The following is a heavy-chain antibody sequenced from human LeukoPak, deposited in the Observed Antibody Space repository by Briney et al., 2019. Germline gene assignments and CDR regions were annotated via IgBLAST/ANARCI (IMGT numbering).Heavy chain of an antibody. CDR3: ARGFGSSDDF. Sequence: PGGSLRLSCAASGFTFSNAWMSWVRQAPGKGLEWVSVIYSGGETYYGDSVKGRFTISRDSPKNTVYLQMTSLRVEDTAVYFCARGFGSSDDFWGQGALVTVSS. V-gene: IGHV3-66*01. J-gene: IGHJ4*02. D-gene: IGHD6-13*01. CDR1: GFTFSNAW. CDR2: IYSGGET.